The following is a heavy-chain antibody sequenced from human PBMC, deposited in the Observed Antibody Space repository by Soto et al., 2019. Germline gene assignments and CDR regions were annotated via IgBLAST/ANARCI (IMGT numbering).Heavy chain of an antibody. J-gene: IGHJ4*02. Sequence: TGGSLRLSCAASGLTFSSYAMSWVRQAPGKGLEWVSAISGSGGSTYYADSVKGRFTISRDNSKNTLYLQMHSLRAEDTAVYYCAASYYDFWSTYYRGTILDYWGQGTLVTVSS. D-gene: IGHD3-3*01. CDR3: AASYYDFWSTYYRGTILDY. V-gene: IGHV3-23*01. CDR1: GLTFSSYA. CDR2: ISGSGGST.